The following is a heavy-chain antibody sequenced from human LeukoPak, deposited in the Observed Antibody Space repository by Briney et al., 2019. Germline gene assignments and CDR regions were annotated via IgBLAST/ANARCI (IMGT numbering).Heavy chain of an antibody. CDR2: ISSSSSYI. CDR1: GFTFSSYS. J-gene: IGHJ4*02. D-gene: IGHD5-18*01. CDR3: ARVETIQLWLELPDY. V-gene: IGHV3-21*01. Sequence: PGGSLRLSCAASGFTFSSYSMNWGRQAPGKGLEWVSSISSSSSYIYYADSVKGRFTTSRDNAKNSLYLQMNSLRAEDTAVYYCARVETIQLWLELPDYWGQGTLVTVSS.